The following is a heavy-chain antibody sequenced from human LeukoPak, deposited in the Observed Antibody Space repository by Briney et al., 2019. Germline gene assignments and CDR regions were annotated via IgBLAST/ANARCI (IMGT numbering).Heavy chain of an antibody. CDR3: ARDPVRVRGVNYYYYYGMDV. V-gene: IGHV3-33*08. J-gene: IGHJ6*02. D-gene: IGHD3-10*01. Sequence: GGSLRLSCAASGFTFSSYAMHWVRQAPGKGLEWVAVIWYDGSNKYYADSVKGRFTISRDNSKNTLYLQMNSLRAEDTAVYYCARDPVRVRGVNYYYYYGMDVWGQGTTVTVSS. CDR2: IWYDGSNK. CDR1: GFTFSSYA.